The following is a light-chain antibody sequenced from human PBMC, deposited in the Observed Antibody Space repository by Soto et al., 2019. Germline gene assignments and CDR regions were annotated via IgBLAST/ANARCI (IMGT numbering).Light chain of an antibody. CDR1: QSAGSTY. Sequence: EILLTQSPGTLSLSPGERATLSCRTSQSAGSTYLAWYQQKPGQAPRLLIYEASRRATGIPDRFSGSGSGTDFTLTISRLEPEDFVVYYCQRFASSPRYTFGQGTKLEI. CDR2: EAS. J-gene: IGKJ2*01. CDR3: QRFASSPRYT. V-gene: IGKV3-20*01.